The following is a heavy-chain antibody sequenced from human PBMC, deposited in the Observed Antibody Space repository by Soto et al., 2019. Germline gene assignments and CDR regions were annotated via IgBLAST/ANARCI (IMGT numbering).Heavy chain of an antibody. CDR1: GFTFSSYA. D-gene: IGHD3-22*01. V-gene: IGHV3-23*01. J-gene: IGHJ4*02. CDR2: ISGSGGST. Sequence: EVQLLESGGGLVQPGGSLRLSCAASGFTFSSYAMSWVRQAPGKGLEWVSAISGSGGSTYYADSVKGRFTISRDNSKNQLYLQMNRLRAEDTAVYYCTKGGRYYVSSGYYYALPRYWGQGTLVTVS. CDR3: TKGGRYYVSSGYYYALPRY.